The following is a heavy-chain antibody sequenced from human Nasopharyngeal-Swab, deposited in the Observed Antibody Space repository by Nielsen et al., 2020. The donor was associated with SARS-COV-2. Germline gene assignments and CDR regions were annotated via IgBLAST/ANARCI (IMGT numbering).Heavy chain of an antibody. CDR1: GYTFTSYY. Sequence: ASVKVSCKASGYTFTSYYMHWVRQAPGQGLVWMGRINPNSGGTNYAQKFQGRVTMTRDTSISTAYMELSRLRSDDTAVYYCAGDPTSVAGTGDYYYYGMDVWGQGTTVTVSS. V-gene: IGHV1-2*06. CDR2: INPNSGGT. J-gene: IGHJ6*02. CDR3: AGDPTSVAGTGDYYYYGMDV. D-gene: IGHD6-19*01.